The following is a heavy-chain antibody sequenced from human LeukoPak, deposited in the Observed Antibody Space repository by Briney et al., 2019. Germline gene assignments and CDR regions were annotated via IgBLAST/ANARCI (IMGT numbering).Heavy chain of an antibody. CDR1: GGSISSYY. CDR3: ARQNRGYYDSSGYLDY. D-gene: IGHD3-22*01. Sequence: PSETLSLTCTVSGGSISSYYWSWIRQPPGKGLEWIGYIYYSGSTNYNPSLKSRVTISVDTSKNQFSLKLSSVTAADTAVYYCARQNRGYYDSSGYLDYWGQGTLVTVSS. J-gene: IGHJ4*02. CDR2: IYYSGST. V-gene: IGHV4-59*08.